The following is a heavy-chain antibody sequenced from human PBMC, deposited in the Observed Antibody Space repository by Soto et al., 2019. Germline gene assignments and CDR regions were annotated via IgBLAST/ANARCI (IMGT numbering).Heavy chain of an antibody. CDR2: IYHSGSI. J-gene: IGHJ3*02. D-gene: IGHD3-10*01. CDR1: NASISSRKW. V-gene: IGHV4-4*02. CDR3: ASKFGELLADAFDI. Sequence: SETLSLTCTVSNASISSRKWWTWVSQTPGKGLEWIGEIYHSGSINHNPSLKSRVTMSLDKSKNQFSLKMTSVTAADTAVYYCASKFGELLADAFDIWGQGTVVTVSS.